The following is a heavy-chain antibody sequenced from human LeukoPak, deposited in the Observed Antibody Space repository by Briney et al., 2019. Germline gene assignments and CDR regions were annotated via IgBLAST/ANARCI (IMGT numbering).Heavy chain of an antibody. CDR1: GFTFRSFG. Sequence: GGSLRLSCATSGFTFRSFGMHWVRQAPGKGLEWVALISYDGSNKYYVDSVKGRFTISRDNSKNTLYLQMNSLRAEDTAVYYCAKSEGHTEPYWGQGTLVTVSS. V-gene: IGHV3-30*18. J-gene: IGHJ4*02. CDR3: AKSEGHTEPY. D-gene: IGHD1-14*01. CDR2: ISYDGSNK.